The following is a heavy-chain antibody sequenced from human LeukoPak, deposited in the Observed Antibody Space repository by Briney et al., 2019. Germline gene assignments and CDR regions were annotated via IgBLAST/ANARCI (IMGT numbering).Heavy chain of an antibody. J-gene: IGHJ4*02. Sequence: GGSLRLSCADSGFTFSRYAMNWVRQAPGKGLEWVSYISSSGSTIYYADSVKGRFTISRDNAKNSLYLQMNSLRAEDTAVYYCASVFYSNRYFDYWGQGTLVTVSS. CDR1: GFTFSRYA. CDR3: ASVFYSNRYFDY. V-gene: IGHV3-48*03. CDR2: ISSSGSTI. D-gene: IGHD4-11*01.